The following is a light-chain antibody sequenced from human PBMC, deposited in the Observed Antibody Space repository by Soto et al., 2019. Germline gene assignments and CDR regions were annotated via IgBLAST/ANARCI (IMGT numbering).Light chain of an antibody. CDR2: GAS. J-gene: IGKJ4*01. CDR1: QGISSF. V-gene: IGKV1-9*01. Sequence: IQLTQSPSSLSASVGDRVTITCRASQGISSFLAWYQQKPGKAPKLLIYGASTLQSGVQLRFSGSGSGTDFTLTISSLQPEDFATYYCQQLNSYPLTFGGGTKVEIK. CDR3: QQLNSYPLT.